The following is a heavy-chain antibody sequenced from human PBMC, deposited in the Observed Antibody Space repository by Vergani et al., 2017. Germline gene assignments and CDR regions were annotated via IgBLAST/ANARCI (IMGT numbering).Heavy chain of an antibody. CDR1: GFTFSSYA. J-gene: IGHJ1*01. D-gene: IGHD3-3*01. CDR2: ISGSGGST. CDR3: AKTFFGVVISSEYFQH. Sequence: EVQLLESGGGLVQPGGSLRLSCAASGFTFSSYAMSWVRQAPGKGLGWVSAISGSGGSTYYADSVKGRFTISRDNSKNTLYLQMNSLRAEDTAVYYCAKTFFGVVISSEYFQHWGQGTLVTVSS. V-gene: IGHV3-23*01.